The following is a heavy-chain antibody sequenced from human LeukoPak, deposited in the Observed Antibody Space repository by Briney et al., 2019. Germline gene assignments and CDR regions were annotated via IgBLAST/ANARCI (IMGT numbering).Heavy chain of an antibody. V-gene: IGHV4-59*01. J-gene: IGHJ4*02. CDR3: ARGPTRQYFDS. CDR2: IYYSGST. Sequence: SETLSLTCTVSGGSISSYYWSWIRQPPGKGLEWIGYIYYSGSTNYNPSLKSRVTISVDTSKNHFSLKLSSVTAADTAVYYCARGPTRQYFDSWGRGTLVTVSS. CDR1: GGSISSYY. D-gene: IGHD6-6*01.